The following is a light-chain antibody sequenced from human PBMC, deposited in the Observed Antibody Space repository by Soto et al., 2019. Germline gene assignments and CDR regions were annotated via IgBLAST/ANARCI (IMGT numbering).Light chain of an antibody. J-gene: IGKJ5*01. CDR3: QQYGIFPIT. CDR1: QSVTNNY. Sequence: ENVLTQSPCTLSLSPGERATLSCRASQSVTNNYLTWYQQKPGQAPRLLIYGASSRATGIPDRFSGSGSGTDFTLTISRLEPEDFAVYYCQQYGIFPITFGQGTRLEI. V-gene: IGKV3-20*01. CDR2: GAS.